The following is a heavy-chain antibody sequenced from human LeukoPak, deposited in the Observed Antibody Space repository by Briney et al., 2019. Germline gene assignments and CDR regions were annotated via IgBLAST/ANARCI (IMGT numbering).Heavy chain of an antibody. D-gene: IGHD1-20*01. Sequence: ASVKVSCKASGYTFTSYGISWVRQAPGQGLEWMGWISAYNGNTNYAQKLQGRVTTTTDTSTSTAYMELRSLRSDDTAVYYCARAGGITGENWFDPWGQGTLVTVSS. CDR3: ARAGGITGENWFDP. J-gene: IGHJ5*02. CDR1: GYTFTSYG. V-gene: IGHV1-18*01. CDR2: ISAYNGNT.